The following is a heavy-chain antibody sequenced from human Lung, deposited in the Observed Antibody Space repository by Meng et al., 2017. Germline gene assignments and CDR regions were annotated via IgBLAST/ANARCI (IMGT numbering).Heavy chain of an antibody. D-gene: IGHD4-11*01. V-gene: IGHV4-61*03. CDR1: GDSVSDGSYY. CDR3: ARGPTTVAHDFDY. Sequence: SETLSLTCSVSGDSVSDGSYYWRWFRQPPGKTLEWIGDIFYVGRTNYNSFLESRVTISVDTSQNSLSLKLSSVTAADSAVYYCARGPTTVAHDFDYWGQGTLVTVSS. CDR2: IFYVGRT. J-gene: IGHJ4*02.